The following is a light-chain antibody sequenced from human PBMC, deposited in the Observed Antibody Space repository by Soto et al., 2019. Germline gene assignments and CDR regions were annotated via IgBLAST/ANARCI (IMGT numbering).Light chain of an antibody. CDR2: KAS. V-gene: IGKV1-5*03. Sequence: DIQMTQSPSTLSASVGDRVTINCRASQSISSWLAWYQQKPGKAPKLLIQKASNLESGVPSRFSGSGSGTEFTLTISSLQPYDFATYYCQQYNSSPFTFGQGTKLEIK. CDR3: QQYNSSPFT. J-gene: IGKJ2*01. CDR1: QSISSW.